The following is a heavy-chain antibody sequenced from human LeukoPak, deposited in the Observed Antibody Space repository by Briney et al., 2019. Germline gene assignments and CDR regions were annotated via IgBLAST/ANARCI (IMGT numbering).Heavy chain of an antibody. V-gene: IGHV6-1*01. Sequence: SQTLSLTFAISGDSVSSNSATWTWIRQSPSRGLEWLGRTYYRSKWYNDYAVSVKSRITINPDTSKNQFSLQLNSVTPEDTAVYYCARGYYAMDVWGQGTTVTVSS. J-gene: IGHJ6*02. CDR2: TYYRSKWYN. CDR1: GDSVSSNSAT. CDR3: ARGYYAMDV.